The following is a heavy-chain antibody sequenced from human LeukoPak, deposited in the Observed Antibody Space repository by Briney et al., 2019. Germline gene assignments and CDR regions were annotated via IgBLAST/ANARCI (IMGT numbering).Heavy chain of an antibody. CDR3: ARGLMTTVTTGVAYNWFDP. J-gene: IGHJ5*02. CDR2: IYHSGST. V-gene: IGHV4-4*02. Sequence: KPSGTLSLTCAVSGGSISSSNWWSWVRQPPGKGLEWIGEIYHSGSTNYNPSLKSRVTISVDKSKNQFSLKLSSVTAADTAVYYCARGLMTTVTTGVAYNWFDPWGQGTLVTVSS. D-gene: IGHD4-17*01. CDR1: GGSISSSNW.